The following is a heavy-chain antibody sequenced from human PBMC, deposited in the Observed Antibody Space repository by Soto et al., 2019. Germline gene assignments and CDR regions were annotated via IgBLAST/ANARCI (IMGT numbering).Heavy chain of an antibody. J-gene: IGHJ6*02. Sequence: GGSLRLSCAASGFTFSSYSMNWVRQAAGKGLEWFSYISSTSNIYYADSVKCRFTISRDNAKNSLYLQMNSLRDEDTDVYYCARDSYSFGTHYYGMEGWGQGTTVNVS. CDR2: ISSTSNI. D-gene: IGHD1-1*01. V-gene: IGHV3-48*02. CDR3: ARDSYSFGTHYYGMEG. CDR1: GFTFSSYS.